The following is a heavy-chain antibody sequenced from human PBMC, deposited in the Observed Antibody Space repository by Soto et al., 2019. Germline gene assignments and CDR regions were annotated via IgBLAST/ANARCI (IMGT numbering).Heavy chain of an antibody. CDR3: ARGKVGAPEYFQH. Sequence: SETLSLTCTVSGGSISSYYWSWIRQPPGKGLEWIGYIYYSGSTNYNPSLKSRVTISGDTSKNQFSLKLSSVTAADTAVYYCARGKVGAPEYFQHWGQGTLVTVSS. V-gene: IGHV4-59*01. CDR1: GGSISSYY. CDR2: IYYSGST. J-gene: IGHJ1*01. D-gene: IGHD1-26*01.